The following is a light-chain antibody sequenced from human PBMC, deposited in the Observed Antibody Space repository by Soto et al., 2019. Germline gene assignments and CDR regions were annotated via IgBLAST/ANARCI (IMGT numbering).Light chain of an antibody. V-gene: IGLV2-14*01. J-gene: IGLJ3*02. CDR2: EVS. CDR1: SSDIGSNNY. Sequence: QSALTQPASVSGPPGQSITISCTGTSSDIGSNNYVSWFQQRPGKAPTLIIYEVSNRPSGVSTHFSGSKSGNTASLTISGLLPEDEAEYYCSSYTTTTRLFGGGTQLTVL. CDR3: SSYTTTTRL.